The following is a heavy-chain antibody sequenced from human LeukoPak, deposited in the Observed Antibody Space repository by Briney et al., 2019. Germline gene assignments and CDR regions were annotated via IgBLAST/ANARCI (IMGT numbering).Heavy chain of an antibody. CDR2: ITTKATSYAT. CDR3: TTFNRGHH. Sequence: PGGSLKLSCATSGFTFSDCDMHWVHHASGKGLEWVGRITTKATSYATTYGASLKGRFTISRDDSDNRAYLQMNSLRTEDTAVYYCTTFNRGHHWGQGALVTVSS. D-gene: IGHD3-16*01. J-gene: IGHJ5*02. V-gene: IGHV3-73*01. CDR1: GFTFSDCD.